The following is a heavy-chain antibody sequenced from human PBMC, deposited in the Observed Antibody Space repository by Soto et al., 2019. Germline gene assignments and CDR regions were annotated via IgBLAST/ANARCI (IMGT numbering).Heavy chain of an antibody. J-gene: IGHJ4*02. D-gene: IGHD3-22*01. CDR2: IKEDGSEK. V-gene: IGHV3-7*03. CDR1: GFTFSSYS. Sequence: HPXGSLRLACSASGFTFSSYSMSWVRQAPGKGLEWVANIKEDGSEKYSVDSVKGRFIISRDNAKNSMFLQMNNLRAEDMAVYYCARDYDSSGYFLHYFDYWGQGTPVTVSS. CDR3: ARDYDSSGYFLHYFDY.